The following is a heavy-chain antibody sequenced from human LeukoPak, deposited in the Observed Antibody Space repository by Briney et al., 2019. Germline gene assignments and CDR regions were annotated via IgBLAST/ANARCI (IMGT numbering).Heavy chain of an antibody. J-gene: IGHJ4*02. Sequence: GGSLRLSCAASGFTFSSYGMHWVRQAPGKGLEWVAFIRYDGSNKYYADSVKGRFTISRDNAKNTLYPQMNSLRAEDTAVYYCARGGMFRMNYWGQGTLVTVSS. CDR1: GFTFSSYG. V-gene: IGHV3-30*02. CDR2: IRYDGSNK. CDR3: ARGGMFRMNY. D-gene: IGHD3-10*02.